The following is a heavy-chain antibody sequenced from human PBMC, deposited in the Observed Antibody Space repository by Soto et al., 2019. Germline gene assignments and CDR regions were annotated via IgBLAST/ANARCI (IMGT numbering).Heavy chain of an antibody. CDR3: ARLIGNSWLDS. CDR1: GDSVSSSSVT. D-gene: IGHD3-16*01. V-gene: IGHV6-1*01. Sequence: SQTLSLTCAISGDSVSSSSVTWNWIRQSPSRGLEWLGRTYYRSKWYTDYAESVKSRITINPDTSKNQFSLHLNSVTPEDTAVYYCARLIGNSWLDSWGQGTLVTVSS. J-gene: IGHJ5*01. CDR2: TYYRSKWYT.